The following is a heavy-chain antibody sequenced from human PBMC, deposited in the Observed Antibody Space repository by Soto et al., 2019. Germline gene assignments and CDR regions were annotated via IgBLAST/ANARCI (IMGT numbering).Heavy chain of an antibody. CDR2: IWYDGSNK. CDR1: GFTFSSYG. CDR3: ARDSLDTSSSSGFES. Sequence: GGSLRLSCAASGFTFSSYGMPWVRQAPGKGLEWVAVIWYDGSNKYYADSVKDRFTISRDNSRNTLYLQMNSLRAEDTAVYYCARDSLDTSSSSGFESWGQGTLVTVSS. D-gene: IGHD6-6*01. V-gene: IGHV3-33*01. J-gene: IGHJ4*02.